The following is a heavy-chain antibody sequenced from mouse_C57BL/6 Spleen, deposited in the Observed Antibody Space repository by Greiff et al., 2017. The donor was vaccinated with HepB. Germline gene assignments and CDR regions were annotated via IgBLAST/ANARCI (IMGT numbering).Heavy chain of an antibody. CDR3: ARLSSRAYWYFDV. CDR1: GYAFSSYW. J-gene: IGHJ1*03. V-gene: IGHV1-80*01. D-gene: IGHD1-1*01. Sequence: VQLQQSGAELVKPGASVKISCKASGYAFSSYWMNWVKQRPGKGLEWIGQIYPGDGDTNYNGKFKGKATLTADKSSSTAYMQLSSLTSEDSAVYFCARLSSRAYWYFDVWGTRTTVTVSS. CDR2: IYPGDGDT.